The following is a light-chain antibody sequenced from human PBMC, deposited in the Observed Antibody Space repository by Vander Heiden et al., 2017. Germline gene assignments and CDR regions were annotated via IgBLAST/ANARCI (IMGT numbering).Light chain of an antibody. V-gene: IGKV3-11*01. CDR2: DAS. Sequence: DSLLTPSPSTLSVSPGDRVTLSCRASQSINNYLGWYQQKPGQAPRLLIYDASNRATGIPARFSGSGSGTDFTLTISSLEPEDFAVYYCQQRSNWRRTFGEGTKVEIK. CDR3: QQRSNWRRT. J-gene: IGKJ1*01. CDR1: QSINNY.